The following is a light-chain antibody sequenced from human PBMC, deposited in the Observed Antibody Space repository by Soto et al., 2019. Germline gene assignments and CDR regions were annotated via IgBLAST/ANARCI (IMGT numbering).Light chain of an antibody. CDR1: SSDVGGYNY. CDR2: DVS. Sequence: QSVLTQPASVSGSPGQSITISCTGTSSDVGGYNYVSWYQQDPGKAPKLMIYDVSNRPSGVSNRFSGSKSGNTASLTISGLQAEDEADYYCSAYTSTASNVFGTGTNLTVL. J-gene: IGLJ1*01. CDR3: SAYTSTASNV. V-gene: IGLV2-14*01.